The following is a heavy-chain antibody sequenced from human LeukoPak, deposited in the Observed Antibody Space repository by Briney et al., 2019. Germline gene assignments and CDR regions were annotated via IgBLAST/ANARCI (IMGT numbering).Heavy chain of an antibody. J-gene: IGHJ4*02. CDR3: ARVSVPIAVAGTFDY. CDR1: GFTVSSNY. V-gene: IGHV3-53*01. CDR2: IYSGGST. D-gene: IGHD6-19*01. Sequence: GGSLRLSCAASGFTVSSNYMSWVRQAPGKGLEWVSVIYSGGSTYYADSVKGRFTISRDNSKNTLYLQMNGLRAEDTAVYYCARVSVPIAVAGTFDYWGQGTLVTVSS.